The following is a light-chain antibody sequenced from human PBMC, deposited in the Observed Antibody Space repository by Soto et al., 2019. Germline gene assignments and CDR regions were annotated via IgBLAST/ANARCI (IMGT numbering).Light chain of an antibody. Sequence: EIVMTQSPLSLPVTPGEPASISCRSSQSLLHTNGYNYLDWYLQKPGQSPQLLIYLGSNRASGVPDRFSGSGSGTDLTLKISRVEAEDVGVYYCMQTLQTPYTFGQGTKLEIK. CDR2: LGS. J-gene: IGKJ2*01. CDR3: MQTLQTPYT. V-gene: IGKV2-28*01. CDR1: QSLLHTNGYNY.